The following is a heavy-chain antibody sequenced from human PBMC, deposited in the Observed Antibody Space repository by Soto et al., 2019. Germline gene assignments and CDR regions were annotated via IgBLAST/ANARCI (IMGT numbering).Heavy chain of an antibody. J-gene: IGHJ6*02. CDR3: ARGLLGYYGLDV. Sequence: GGSLRLSCAASGFTFSDHYMNWIRQAPGKGLEWVSYISSSGSSIYYADSVKGRFTISRDNAKKSLYLQMNSLRAEDTAVYYCARGLLGYYGLDVWGQGTTVTVSS. CDR1: GFTFSDHY. V-gene: IGHV3-11*01. CDR2: ISSSGSSI.